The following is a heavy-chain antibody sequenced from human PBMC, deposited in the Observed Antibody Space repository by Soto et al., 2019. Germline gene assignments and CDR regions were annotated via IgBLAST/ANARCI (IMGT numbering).Heavy chain of an antibody. CDR1: GGTFSSYA. CDR2: LIPIFGTA. D-gene: IGHD3-22*01. V-gene: IGHV1-69*01. Sequence: QVQLVQSGAEVKKPGSSVKVSCKASGGTFSSYAISWVRQAPGQGLEWMGGLIPIFGTANYAQKFQGRVTITADESTSTAYMELSSLRSEDTAVYYCARSPRSYYDSSGYYLHYGMDVWGQGTTVTVSS. J-gene: IGHJ6*02. CDR3: ARSPRSYYDSSGYYLHYGMDV.